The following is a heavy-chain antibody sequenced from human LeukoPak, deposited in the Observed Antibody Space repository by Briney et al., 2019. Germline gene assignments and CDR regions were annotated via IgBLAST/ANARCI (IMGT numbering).Heavy chain of an antibody. J-gene: IGHJ6*02. V-gene: IGHV4-59*01. Sequence: SETLSLTCTVSGGSISSYYWSWIRQPPGKGLEWIGYIYYSGSTNYNPSLKSRVTISVDRSKNQFSLKLSSVTAADTAVYYCARAGTAMYRYYGMDVWGQGTTVTVSS. CDR2: IYYSGST. CDR1: GGSISSYY. D-gene: IGHD5-18*01. CDR3: ARAGTAMYRYYGMDV.